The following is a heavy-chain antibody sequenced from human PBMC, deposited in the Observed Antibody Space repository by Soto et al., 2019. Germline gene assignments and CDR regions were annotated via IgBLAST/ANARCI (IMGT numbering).Heavy chain of an antibody. V-gene: IGHV3-21*01. CDR2: ISSSSSYI. CDR1: GFTFSSYS. CDR3: ARGILAAPYYYYYGMDV. D-gene: IGHD2-15*01. J-gene: IGHJ6*02. Sequence: GGSLRLSCAASGFTFSSYSMNWVRQAPGKGLEWVSSISSSSSYIYYADSVKGRFTISRDNAKNSLYLQMNSLRAEDTAVYYCARGILAAPYYYYYGMDVWGQGTTVTVSS.